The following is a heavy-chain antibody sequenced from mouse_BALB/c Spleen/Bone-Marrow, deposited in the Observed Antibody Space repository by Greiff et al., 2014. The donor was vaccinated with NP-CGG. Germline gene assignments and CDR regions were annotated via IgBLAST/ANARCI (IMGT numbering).Heavy chain of an antibody. D-gene: IGHD2-4*01. CDR3: ARVSYDYFDY. Sequence: DVKLVESGGGLVKPGGSLKLSCAAPGFTFSDYYMYWVRQTPEKRLEWVATISDGGSYTYYPDSVKGRFTISRDNAKNNLYLQMSSLKSEDTAMYYCARVSYDYFDYWGQGTTLTVSS. CDR2: ISDGGSYT. CDR1: GFTFSDYY. J-gene: IGHJ2*01. V-gene: IGHV5-4*02.